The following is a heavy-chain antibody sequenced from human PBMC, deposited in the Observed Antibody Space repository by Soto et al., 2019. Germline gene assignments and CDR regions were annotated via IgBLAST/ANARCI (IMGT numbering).Heavy chain of an antibody. CDR3: ARDCFCGDYWYFDL. J-gene: IGHJ2*01. Sequence: ASVKVSCKASGFTFTSSAVQWVRQARGQRLEWIGWIVVGSGNTNYAQKFQERVTITRDMSTSTAYMELRSLRSDDTAVYYCARDCFCGDYWYFDLWGRGTLVTVSS. CDR1: GFTFTSSA. CDR2: IVVGSGNT. D-gene: IGHD4-17*01. V-gene: IGHV1-58*01.